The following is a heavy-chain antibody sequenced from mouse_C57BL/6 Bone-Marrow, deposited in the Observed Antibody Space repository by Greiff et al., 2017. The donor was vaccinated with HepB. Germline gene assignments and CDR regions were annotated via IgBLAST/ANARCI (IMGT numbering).Heavy chain of an antibody. CDR3: ARYGTTVAPYAMDY. CDR2: IRNKANGYTT. Sequence: EVKVEESGGGLVQPGGSLSLSCAASGFTFTDYYMSWVRQPPGKALEWLGFIRNKANGYTTEYSASVKGRFTISRDNSQSILYLQMNALRAEDSATYYCARYGTTVAPYAMDYWGQGTSVTVSS. CDR1: GFTFTDYY. J-gene: IGHJ4*01. V-gene: IGHV7-3*01. D-gene: IGHD1-1*01.